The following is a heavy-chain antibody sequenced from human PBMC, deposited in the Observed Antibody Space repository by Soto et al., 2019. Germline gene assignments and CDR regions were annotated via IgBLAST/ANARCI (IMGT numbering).Heavy chain of an antibody. J-gene: IGHJ6*04. Sequence: GASVKVSCKASGGTFSSYAISWVRQAPGQGLEWMGGIIPIFGTANYAQKFQGRVTITADESTSTAYMELSSLRSEDTAVYYCARADSSSTSCYAADYYYYGMDVWGKGPTVTVSS. CDR3: ARADSSSTSCYAADYYYYGMDV. CDR2: IIPIFGTA. CDR1: GGTFSSYA. D-gene: IGHD2-2*01. V-gene: IGHV1-69*13.